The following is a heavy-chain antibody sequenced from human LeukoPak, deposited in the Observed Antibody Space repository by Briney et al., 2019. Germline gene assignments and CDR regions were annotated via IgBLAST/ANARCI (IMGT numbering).Heavy chain of an antibody. CDR3: ARGNVVVPAAITRYYGSGSRYYFDY. V-gene: IGHV4-4*07. Sequence: SETLSLTCTVSGGSISSYYWSWIRQPAGKGLEWIGRIYTSGSTNYNPSPKSRVTMSVDTSKNQFSLKLSSVTAADTAVYYCARGNVVVPAAITRYYGSGSRYYFDYWGQGTLVTVSS. J-gene: IGHJ4*02. CDR1: GGSISSYY. D-gene: IGHD2-2*01. CDR2: IYTSGST.